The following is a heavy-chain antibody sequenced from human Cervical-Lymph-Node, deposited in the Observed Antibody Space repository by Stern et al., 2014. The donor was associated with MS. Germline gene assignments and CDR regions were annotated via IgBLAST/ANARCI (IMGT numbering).Heavy chain of an antibody. J-gene: IGHJ4*02. Sequence: VQLVESGAEVKKPGASVKLSCKASGYTFRSYYLHWVRQAPGQGLEWMGVINPSGGGTTYAQRLEGRVTMTRDTSTSTLYMELSSLRSEDTAVYFCEATVGATNGDYWGQGTLVTVSS. CDR3: EATVGATNGDY. CDR2: INPSGGGT. D-gene: IGHD1-26*01. CDR1: GYTFRSYY. V-gene: IGHV1-46*01.